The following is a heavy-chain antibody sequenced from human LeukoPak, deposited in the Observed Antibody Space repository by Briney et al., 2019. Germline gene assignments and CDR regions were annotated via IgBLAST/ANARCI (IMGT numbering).Heavy chain of an antibody. V-gene: IGHV1-18*04. J-gene: IGHJ6*03. D-gene: IGHD2-15*01. CDR1: GYTFTGYY. Sequence: ASVKVSCKASGYTFTGYYMHWVRQAPGQGLEWMGWISAYNGNTNYAQKLQSRVTMTTDTSTSTAYMELRSLRSDDTAVYYCARAYCSGGSCYSVLHYYYYYMDVWGKGTTVTVSS. CDR2: ISAYNGNT. CDR3: ARAYCSGGSCYSVLHYYYYYMDV.